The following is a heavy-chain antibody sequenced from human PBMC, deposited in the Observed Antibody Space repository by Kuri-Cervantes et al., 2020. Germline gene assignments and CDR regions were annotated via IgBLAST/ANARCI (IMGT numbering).Heavy chain of an antibody. D-gene: IGHD3-22*01. J-gene: IGHJ4*02. Sequence: GGSLRLSCAASGFTFSDYYMSWIRQAPGKGLEWVSYISSSGSTIYYADSVKGRFTISRDNAKNTLYLQMNSLRAEDTAVYYCARTFYYYDSSGYYYWGQGTLVTVSS. CDR2: ISSSGSTI. CDR3: ARTFYYYDSSGYYY. V-gene: IGHV3-11*04. CDR1: GFTFSDYY.